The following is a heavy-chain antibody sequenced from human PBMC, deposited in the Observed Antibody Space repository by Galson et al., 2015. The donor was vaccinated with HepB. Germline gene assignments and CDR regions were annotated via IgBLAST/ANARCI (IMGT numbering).Heavy chain of an antibody. CDR3: ARDLGVDYGGNSELWYFDL. Sequence: SLRLSCAASGFTFSSYSMNWVRQAPGKGLEWVSSISSSSSYIYYADSVKGRFTISRDNAKNSLYLQMNSLRAEDTAVYYCARDLGVDYGGNSELWYFDLWGRGTLVTVSS. D-gene: IGHD4-23*01. V-gene: IGHV3-21*01. CDR2: ISSSSSYI. CDR1: GFTFSSYS. J-gene: IGHJ2*01.